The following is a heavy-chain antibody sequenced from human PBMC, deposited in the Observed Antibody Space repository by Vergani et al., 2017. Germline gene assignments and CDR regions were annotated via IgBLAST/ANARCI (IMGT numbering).Heavy chain of an antibody. D-gene: IGHD2-8*01. J-gene: IGHJ4*02. CDR1: GFTFSSYS. V-gene: IGHV3-21*01. CDR2: NSGSSSYV. CDR3: ARGLWDCTHIRCSPPSY. Sequence: EVQLVESGGGLVKPGGSLRLSCAASGFTFSSYSMNWVRQAPGKGLEWVSSNSGSSSYVFYRYSVEGRFTITRDNVKKSVYLQMNSLRAEDTAMYFCARGLWDCTHIRCSPPSYWGQGTQVTVSS.